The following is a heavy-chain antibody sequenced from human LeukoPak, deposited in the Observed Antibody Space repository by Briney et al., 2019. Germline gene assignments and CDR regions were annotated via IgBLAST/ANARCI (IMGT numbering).Heavy chain of an antibody. CDR3: ARDYCTRGGDCYKEDLFDP. CDR2: ISPYDGDT. V-gene: IGHV1-18*01. J-gene: IGHJ5*02. CDR1: GYTFAIYG. Sequence: ASVKVSCEASGYTFAIYGISWVPQAPGQGLEWMAWISPYDGDTNYAQNFEGRVTMTTETSTSTAYMELRSLRSDDTAIYYCARDYCTRGGDCYKEDLFDPWGQGTLVTVSS. D-gene: IGHD2-21*02.